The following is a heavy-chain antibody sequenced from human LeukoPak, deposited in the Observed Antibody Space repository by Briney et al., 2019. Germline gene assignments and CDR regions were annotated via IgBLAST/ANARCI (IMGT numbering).Heavy chain of an antibody. CDR1: GFTFCNAW. V-gene: IGHV3-23*01. Sequence: PGGSLRLSCAASGFTFCNAWMSWVRPAPGKGLEWVSAISGSGGSTYYADSVKGRFTISRDNSKNTLYLQMNSLRAEDTAVYYCAKEEGSVYGEIDYWGQGTLVTVSS. J-gene: IGHJ4*02. CDR2: ISGSGGST. CDR3: AKEEGSVYGEIDY. D-gene: IGHD4-17*01.